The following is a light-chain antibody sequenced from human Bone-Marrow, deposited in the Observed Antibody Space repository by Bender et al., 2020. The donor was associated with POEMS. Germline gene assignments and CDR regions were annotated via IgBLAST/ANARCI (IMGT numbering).Light chain of an antibody. CDR3: QTWKTDIRL. CDR1: SGHTTYS. V-gene: IGLV4-69*01. Sequence: QLVVTQSPSASASLGASVNLTCTLSSGHTTYSVAWHQHQPEKGPRFLMKVSSDGNHIKGDGIPDRFSGSNSGAERYLIISSLQSEDEADDYCQTWKTDIRLFGGETKLTVL. CDR2: VSSDGNH. J-gene: IGLJ3*02.